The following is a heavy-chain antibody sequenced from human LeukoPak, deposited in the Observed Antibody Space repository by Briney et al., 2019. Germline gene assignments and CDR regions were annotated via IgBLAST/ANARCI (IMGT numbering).Heavy chain of an antibody. CDR2: IYHSGST. V-gene: IGHV4-30-2*05. CDR1: GGSISSGGYY. CDR3: ARGGLVGATTDY. J-gene: IGHJ4*02. D-gene: IGHD1-26*01. Sequence: SQTLSLTCTVSGGSISSGGYYWSWLRQPPGKGLEWIGYIYHSGSTYYNPSLKSRVTISVDTSKNQFSLKLSSVTAADTAVYYCARGGLVGATTDYWGQGTLVTVSS.